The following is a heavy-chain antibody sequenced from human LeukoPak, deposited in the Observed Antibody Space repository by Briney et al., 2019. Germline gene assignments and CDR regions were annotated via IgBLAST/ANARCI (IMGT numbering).Heavy chain of an antibody. V-gene: IGHV3-15*01. CDR1: GFTFSNAW. CDR3: ATENRRNYINDY. D-gene: IGHD5-24*01. CDR2: IKSKTDGGTT. J-gene: IGHJ4*02. Sequence: PGGSLRLSCAASGFTFSNAWMNWVRQAPGKGLEWVGRIKSKTDGGTTDYAAPVKGRFTIPRDDSKNTLYLQMNSLKTEDTAVYFCATENRRNYINDYWGQGTLVTVSS.